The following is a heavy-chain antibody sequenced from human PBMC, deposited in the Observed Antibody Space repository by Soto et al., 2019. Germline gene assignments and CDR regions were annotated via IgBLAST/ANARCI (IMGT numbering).Heavy chain of an antibody. J-gene: IGHJ4*02. Sequence: APGQGPEWMGRINVSDGGTRYAQNFQGRFTISRDNSKNTVFLQMNSLRTEDTGVYYCARVLPVLPSSMPGCFDYWGQGALVTVSS. D-gene: IGHD2-2*01. CDR2: INVSDGGT. V-gene: IGHV1-46*01. CDR3: ARVLPVLPSSMPGCFDY.